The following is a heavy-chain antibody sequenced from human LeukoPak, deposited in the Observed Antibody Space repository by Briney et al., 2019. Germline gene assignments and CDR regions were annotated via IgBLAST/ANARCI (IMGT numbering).Heavy chain of an antibody. CDR3: AREEYSSGWYSFQAFDI. D-gene: IGHD6-19*01. CDR2: IYYSGST. CDR1: GGSISSYY. Sequence: SETLSLTCTVSGGSISSYYWSWIRQPPGKGLEWIGYIYYSGSTNYNPSLKSRVTISVDTSKNQFSLKLSSVTAADTAVYYCAREEYSSGWYSFQAFDIWGQGTMVTVSS. J-gene: IGHJ3*02. V-gene: IGHV4-59*01.